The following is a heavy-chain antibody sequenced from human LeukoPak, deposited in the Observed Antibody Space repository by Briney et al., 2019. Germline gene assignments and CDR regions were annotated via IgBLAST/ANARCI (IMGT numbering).Heavy chain of an antibody. D-gene: IGHD3-10*01. CDR1: GGTFSSYA. V-gene: IGHV1-69*13. Sequence: ASVKVSCKASGGTFSSYAISWVRQAPGQELEWMGGIIPIFGTANYAQKFQGRVTITADESTSTAYMELSSLRSDDTAVYYCARTEAYYYGTCDYWGQGTLVTVSS. J-gene: IGHJ4*02. CDR3: ARTEAYYYGTCDY. CDR2: IIPIFGTA.